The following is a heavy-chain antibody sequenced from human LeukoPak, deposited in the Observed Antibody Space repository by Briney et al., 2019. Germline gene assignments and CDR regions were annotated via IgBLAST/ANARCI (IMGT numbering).Heavy chain of an antibody. Sequence: GGSLRLSCAASGFTFSSYSMNWVRQAPGKGLEWVSSISSSSSYIYYADSVKGRFTISRDNSRATLYLQMNSLRAEDTAIYFCVKGNNFYDSSGYYDYWGQGTLVTVSP. D-gene: IGHD3-22*01. J-gene: IGHJ4*02. V-gene: IGHV3-21*04. CDR2: ISSSSSYI. CDR3: VKGNNFYDSSGYYDY. CDR1: GFTFSSYS.